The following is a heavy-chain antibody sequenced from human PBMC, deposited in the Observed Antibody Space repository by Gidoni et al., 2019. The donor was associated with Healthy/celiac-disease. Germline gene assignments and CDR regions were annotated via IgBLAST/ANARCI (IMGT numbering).Heavy chain of an antibody. CDR2: IKSKTDGGTT. D-gene: IGHD1-1*01. V-gene: IGHV3-15*01. CDR1: GFTFGTSW. Sequence: EVQLVASGGGLVKHGGSLRLPGAASGFTFGTSWVSWVRQAPGKGMEWVGRIKSKTDGGTTDYAAPVKGRFTISRDDSKNTLYLQMNSLKTEDTAVYYCTTVRNWNDVFLFDYWGQGTLVTVSS. J-gene: IGHJ4*02. CDR3: TTVRNWNDVFLFDY.